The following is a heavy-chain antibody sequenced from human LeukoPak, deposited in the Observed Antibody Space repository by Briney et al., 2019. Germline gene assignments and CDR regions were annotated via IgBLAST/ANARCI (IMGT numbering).Heavy chain of an antibody. V-gene: IGHV1-69*13. J-gene: IGHJ4*02. Sequence: GASVKVSCKASGGTFSSYAIGWVRQAPGQGLEWMGGIIPIFGTANYAQKFQGKVTITADESTSTAYMELSSLRSEDTAVYYCARGPLIAAAGTWWGQGTLVTVSS. D-gene: IGHD6-13*01. CDR3: ARGPLIAAAGTW. CDR2: IIPIFGTA. CDR1: GGTFSSYA.